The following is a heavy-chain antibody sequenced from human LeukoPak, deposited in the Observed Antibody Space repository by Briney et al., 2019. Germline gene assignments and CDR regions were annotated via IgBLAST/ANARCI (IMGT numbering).Heavy chain of an antibody. D-gene: IGHD3-22*01. CDR3: ARRYYYDSSGYYAFDP. V-gene: IGHV5-51*01. J-gene: IGHJ5*02. CDR1: GYSFTSYW. CDR2: IYPGDSDT. Sequence: GESLKISCKGSGYSFTSYWIGWVRQMPGKGLEWMGIIYPGDSDTRYSPSFQGQVTISADKSISTAYLQWSSLKASDTATYYCARRYYYDSSGYYAFDPWGQGTLVTVSS.